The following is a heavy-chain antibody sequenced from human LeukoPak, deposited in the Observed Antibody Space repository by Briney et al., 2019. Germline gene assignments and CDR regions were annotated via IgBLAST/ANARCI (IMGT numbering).Heavy chain of an antibody. J-gene: IGHJ5*02. Sequence: ASVKVSCKASGYTFTSYGISWVRQAPGQGLEWMGWISAYNGNTNYAHKLQGRVTMTADTSTSTAYMELSSLRSEDTAVYYCARRHDYGDYNWFDPWGQGTLVTVSS. CDR1: GYTFTSYG. CDR3: ARRHDYGDYNWFDP. D-gene: IGHD4-17*01. V-gene: IGHV1-18*01. CDR2: ISAYNGNT.